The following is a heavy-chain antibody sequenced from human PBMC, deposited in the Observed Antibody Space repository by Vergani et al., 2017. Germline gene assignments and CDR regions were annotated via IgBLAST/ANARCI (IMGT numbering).Heavy chain of an antibody. J-gene: IGHJ4*02. CDR3: ARDRGRSGYYYVYDY. Sequence: QVQLQESGPGLVKPSQTLSLTCTVSGGSISSGGYYWSWIRQHPGKGLEWIGYIYYRGSTYSNPSLKSRVTISVDTSKNQFSLKLSSVTAADTAVYYCARDRGRSGYYYVYDYWGQGTLVTVSS. D-gene: IGHD3-22*01. CDR1: GGSISSGGYY. CDR2: IYYRGST. V-gene: IGHV4-31*03.